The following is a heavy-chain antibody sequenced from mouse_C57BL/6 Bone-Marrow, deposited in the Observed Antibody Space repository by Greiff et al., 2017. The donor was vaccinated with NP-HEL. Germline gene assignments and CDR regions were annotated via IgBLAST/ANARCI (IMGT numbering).Heavy chain of an antibody. Sequence: EVKLMESGPGLVKPSQSLSLTCSVTGYSITSGYYWNWIRQFPGNKLEWMGYISYDGSNNYNPSLKNRISITRDTSKNQFFLKLNSVTTEDTATYYCAREATGREKIHWYFDVWGTGTTVTVSS. V-gene: IGHV3-6*01. CDR1: GYSITSGYY. J-gene: IGHJ1*03. CDR3: AREATGREKIHWYFDV. D-gene: IGHD4-1*01. CDR2: ISYDGSN.